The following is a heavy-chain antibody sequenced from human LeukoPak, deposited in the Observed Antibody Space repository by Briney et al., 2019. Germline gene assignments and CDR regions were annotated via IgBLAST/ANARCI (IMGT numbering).Heavy chain of an antibody. CDR3: AREVSEGFDF. J-gene: IGHJ4*02. V-gene: IGHV3-7*01. D-gene: IGHD3-22*01. Sequence: GGSLRLSCAASGFICNSYWMTWVRQAPGKGLEWVANIKQDGSEKLYVDSVKGRFAISRDNAKNSLYLQMNSLRAEDTALYYCAREVSEGFDFWGQGTLVTVSS. CDR2: IKQDGSEK. CDR1: GFICNSYW.